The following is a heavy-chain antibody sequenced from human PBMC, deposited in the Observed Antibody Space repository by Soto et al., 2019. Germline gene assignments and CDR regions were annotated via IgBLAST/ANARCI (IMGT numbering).Heavy chain of an antibody. D-gene: IGHD3-10*01. CDR1: GFIFSDYA. CDR3: AREQIIHVGGYYYYGMDV. V-gene: IGHV3-33*01. CDR2: TWYDGSNR. J-gene: IGHJ6*02. Sequence: QVQLVESGGGVVQPGRSLRLSCAASGFIFSDYAMHWVRQAPGKGLEWVAVTWYDGSNRYYADSVKGRFTISRDNSKNTLYLQVNSLRAEDTAVYYCAREQIIHVGGYYYYGMDVWGRGTTVTVSS.